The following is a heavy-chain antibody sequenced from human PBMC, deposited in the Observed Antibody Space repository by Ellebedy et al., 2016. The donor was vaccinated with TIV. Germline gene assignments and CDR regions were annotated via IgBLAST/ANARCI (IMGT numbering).Heavy chain of an antibody. CDR1: GGSVSSDSYY. J-gene: IGHJ4*02. V-gene: IGHV3-7*03. CDR2: IKQDGSEK. CDR3: ARGTY. Sequence: ETLSLTCTVSGGSVSSDSYYWSWVRQAPGKGLEWVANIKQDGSEKYYVDSVKGRFTISRDNAKNSLYLQMNSLRAEDTAVYYCARGTYWGQGTLVTVSS.